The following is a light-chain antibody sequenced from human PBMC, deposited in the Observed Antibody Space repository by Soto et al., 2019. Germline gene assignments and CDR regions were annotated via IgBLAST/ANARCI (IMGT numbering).Light chain of an antibody. CDR1: SSDVGSYNL. V-gene: IGLV2-23*01. CDR2: EGS. Sequence: QSALTQLASVSGPPGQSITISCTGTSSDVGSYNLVSWYQQHPGKAPKLMIYEGSKRPSGVSNRFSGSKSGNTASLTISGLQAEDEADYYCCSYAGSRVFGGGTKLTVL. J-gene: IGLJ3*02. CDR3: CSYAGSRV.